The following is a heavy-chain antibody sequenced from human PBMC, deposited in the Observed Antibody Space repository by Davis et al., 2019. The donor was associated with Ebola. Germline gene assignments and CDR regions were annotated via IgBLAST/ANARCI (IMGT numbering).Heavy chain of an antibody. CDR2: IIPIFGTA. V-gene: IGHV1-69*13. J-gene: IGHJ2*01. CDR1: GGTFSSYA. D-gene: IGHD2-2*02. Sequence: SVKVSCKASGGTFSSYAISWVRQAPGQGLEWMGGIIPIFGTANYAQKFQGRVTITADESTSTAYMELSSLRSEDTAVYYCATARALGYCSSTSCYRAYWYFDLWGRGTLVTVSS. CDR3: ATARALGYCSSTSCYRAYWYFDL.